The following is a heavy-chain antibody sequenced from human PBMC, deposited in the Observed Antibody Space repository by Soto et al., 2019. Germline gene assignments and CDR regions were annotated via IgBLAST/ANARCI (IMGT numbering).Heavy chain of an antibody. CDR2: ISGSGGST. Sequence: GGSLRLSCAASGFTFSSYAMSWVRQAPGKGLEWVSAISGSGGSTYYADSAKGRFTISRDNSKNTLYLQMNSLRAEDTAVYYCAKVPYGDPQDYYDYWGQGTLVLVSA. CDR3: AKVPYGDPQDYYDY. D-gene: IGHD4-17*01. V-gene: IGHV3-23*01. J-gene: IGHJ4*02. CDR1: GFTFSSYA.